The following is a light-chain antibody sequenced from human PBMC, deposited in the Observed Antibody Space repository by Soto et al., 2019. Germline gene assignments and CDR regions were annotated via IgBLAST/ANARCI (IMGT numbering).Light chain of an antibody. CDR3: AAWDDRLNGPV. V-gene: IGLV1-36*01. Sequence: QSVVTQLPSVSEAPRQRVTISCSGSRSNIGNNAVNWYQQVPGKAPKLLIYYDDLLPSGVSDRFSGSKSGTSASLAISGLQSEDEADYYCAAWDDRLNGPVFGGGTKLTVL. CDR2: YDD. J-gene: IGLJ3*02. CDR1: RSNIGNNA.